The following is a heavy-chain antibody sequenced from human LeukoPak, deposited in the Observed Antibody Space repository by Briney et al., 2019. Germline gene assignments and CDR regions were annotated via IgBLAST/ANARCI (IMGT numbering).Heavy chain of an antibody. J-gene: IGHJ4*02. D-gene: IGHD3-22*01. CDR1: GYTFTGYY. Sequence: ASVKVSCKASGYTFTGYYMHWVRQAPGQGLEWMGWINANSGDTKYAQRFQGRVTMTRDTSISTAYMELSRLRSDDTAMYYCAREISGYSDYWGQGTLVTVSS. CDR2: INANSGDT. V-gene: IGHV1-2*02. CDR3: AREISGYSDY.